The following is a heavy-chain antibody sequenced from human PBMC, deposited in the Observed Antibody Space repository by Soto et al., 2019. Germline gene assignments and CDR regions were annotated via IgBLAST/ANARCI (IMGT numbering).Heavy chain of an antibody. Sequence: SETLSLTCSVSGGSISGSYWSWIRQSPGKGLEWLGYVYYTGSTNYSPSLRSRVSISVDTSKNEFSLRLSSVTAADTAVYFCARSVAVPGAHIDYWGQGTQVTAPQ. V-gene: IGHV4-59*01. J-gene: IGHJ4*02. D-gene: IGHD6-19*01. CDR1: GGSISGSY. CDR2: VYYTGST. CDR3: ARSVAVPGAHIDY.